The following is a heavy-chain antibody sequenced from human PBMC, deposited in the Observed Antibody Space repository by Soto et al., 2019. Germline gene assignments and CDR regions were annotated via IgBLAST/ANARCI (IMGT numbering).Heavy chain of an antibody. V-gene: IGHV2-5*01. CDR2: IYWNDDK. Sequence: SGPTLVNPTQTLTLTCTFSGFSLSTSGVGVGWIRQPPGKALEWLALIYWNDDKRYSPSLKSRLTITKDTSKNQVVLTMTNMDPVGTATYYCARSYYYDSSGYYPTADIWGQGTMVTVSS. CDR3: ARSYYYDSSGYYPTADI. CDR1: GFSLSTSGVG. D-gene: IGHD3-22*01. J-gene: IGHJ3*02.